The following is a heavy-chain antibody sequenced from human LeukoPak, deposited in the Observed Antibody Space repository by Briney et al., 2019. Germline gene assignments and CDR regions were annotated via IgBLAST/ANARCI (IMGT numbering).Heavy chain of an antibody. Sequence: PGGSLRLSCAASGFTFDDYAMHWVRQAPGKGLEWVSGISWNSGSIGYADSVKGRFTISRDNAKNSLYLQMNSLRAEDTAEYYCARDPYYYDSSGYYYVPAFDIWRQGTMVTVSS. V-gene: IGHV3-9*01. CDR3: ARDPYYYDSSGYYYVPAFDI. CDR1: GFTFDDYA. D-gene: IGHD3-22*01. CDR2: ISWNSGSI. J-gene: IGHJ3*02.